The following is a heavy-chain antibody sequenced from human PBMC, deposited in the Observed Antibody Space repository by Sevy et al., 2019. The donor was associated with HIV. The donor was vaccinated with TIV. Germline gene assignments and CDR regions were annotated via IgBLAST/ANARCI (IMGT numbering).Heavy chain of an antibody. D-gene: IGHD2-8*01. CDR3: AKSLGYCTNGVCGYSDY. J-gene: IGHJ4*02. CDR1: GFTFSNYA. Sequence: GGSLRLSCAASGFTFSNYAMTWVRQAAGKGLEWVSGISGSGGSTNYADSVKGRFTISRDNSKNTLDLQMNSLRAEDTTVYYCAKSLGYCTNGVCGYSDYWGQGTLVTVSS. CDR2: ISGSGGST. V-gene: IGHV3-23*01.